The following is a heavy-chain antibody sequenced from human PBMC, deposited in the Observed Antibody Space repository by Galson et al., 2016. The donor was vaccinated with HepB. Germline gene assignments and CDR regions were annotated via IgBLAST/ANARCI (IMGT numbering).Heavy chain of an antibody. CDR2: IRSKANSYAT. CDR3: TRGFCSSTSCYANDY. Sequence: SLRLSCAASGFIFSGSAMHWVRQASGKGLEWLGRIRSKANSYATTYAASVKGRFTISRDDSKNKAYLQMNSLKTEDTAMYYCTRGFCSSTSCYANDYWGQGTLVTVSS. V-gene: IGHV3-73*01. J-gene: IGHJ4*02. D-gene: IGHD2-2*01. CDR1: GFIFSGSA.